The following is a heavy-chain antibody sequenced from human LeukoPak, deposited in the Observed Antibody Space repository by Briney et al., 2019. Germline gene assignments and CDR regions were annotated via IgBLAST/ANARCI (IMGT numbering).Heavy chain of an antibody. J-gene: IGHJ3*02. D-gene: IGHD3-10*01. CDR2: INHNGNVN. Sequence: PGGSLRLSCAASGFTFSSYWMNWARQAPGKGLEWVASINHNGNVNYYVDSVKGRITISRDNAKNSVSLYMNSLRAEDSAVYYCARPGITAFDIWGQGTMVTVSS. CDR1: GFTFSSYW. V-gene: IGHV3-7*01. CDR3: ARPGITAFDI.